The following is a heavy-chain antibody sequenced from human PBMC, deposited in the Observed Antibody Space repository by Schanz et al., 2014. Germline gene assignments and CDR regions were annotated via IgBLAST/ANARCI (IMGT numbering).Heavy chain of an antibody. J-gene: IGHJ3*02. D-gene: IGHD2-8*01. CDR3: ASKGLTTDAFDI. CDR1: GGSISSSGYY. CDR2: IYYSGST. V-gene: IGHV4-39*07. Sequence: QLQLQESGPGLVKPSETLSLTCTVSGGSISSSGYYWGWIRQPPGNGLEWIGSIYYSGSTYYNPAPKSRVTMSVDPSKNQSSRKRSSVTAVDTAVYYCASKGLTTDAFDIWGQGTMVTVSS.